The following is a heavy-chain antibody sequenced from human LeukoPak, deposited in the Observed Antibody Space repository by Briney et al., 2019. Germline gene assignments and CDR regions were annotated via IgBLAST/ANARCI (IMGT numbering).Heavy chain of an antibody. CDR3: TRVGGYSYGSFDY. D-gene: IGHD5-18*01. Sequence: GGSLRLSCTASGFTFGDYAMSWVRQAPGKGLEWVGFIRSKAYGGTTEYAASVQGRFTISRDDSKSIAYLRMNSLKTEDTAVYYCTRVGGYSYGSFDYWGQGTLVTVSS. J-gene: IGHJ4*02. CDR1: GFTFGDYA. CDR2: IRSKAYGGTT. V-gene: IGHV3-49*04.